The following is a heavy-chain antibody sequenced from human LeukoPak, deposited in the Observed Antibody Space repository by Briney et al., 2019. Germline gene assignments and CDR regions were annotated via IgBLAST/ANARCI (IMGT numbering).Heavy chain of an antibody. V-gene: IGHV3-74*01. J-gene: IGHJ4*02. CDR3: AATYYYDTYFDY. D-gene: IGHD3-22*01. CDR2: INSDGSST. CDR1: GFTFSSYW. Sequence: PGGSLRLSCAASGFTFSSYWLHWVRQAPGKGLVWVSRINSDGSSTSYADSVKGRFTISRDNAKNTLYLQMSSLRAEDTAVYYCAATYYYDTYFDYWGQGTLVTVSS.